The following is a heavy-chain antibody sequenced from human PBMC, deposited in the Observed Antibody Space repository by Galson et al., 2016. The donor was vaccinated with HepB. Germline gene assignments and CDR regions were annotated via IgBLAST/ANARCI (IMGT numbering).Heavy chain of an antibody. J-gene: IGHJ6*02. CDR1: GFTVSTNY. V-gene: IGHV3-66*01. Sequence: SLRLSCAASGFTVSTNYMSWVRQAPGKGLEWVSVIYGGGSTTYADSVKGRFTISRDNAKNTLYLQMNSLRAEDTAVYYCVREDYGDDRVYYYYYGMDVWGQGTTVTVSS. CDR2: IYGGGST. CDR3: VREDYGDDRVYYYYYGMDV. D-gene: IGHD4-17*01.